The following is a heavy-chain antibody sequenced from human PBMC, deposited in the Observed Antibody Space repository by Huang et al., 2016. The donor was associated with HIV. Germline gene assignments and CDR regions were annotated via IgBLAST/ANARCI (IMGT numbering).Heavy chain of an antibody. Sequence: QLQLQESGPGLVKPSETLSLTCTVSGGPISNSSHYWGWIRQPPGKGLGWIGSIDYSGATHNNPSLKSRVTMSVDASKSHISLNLISVTAADTALYYCVGYCTGGTCFEAFDIWGQGTRVTVSS. CDR3: VGYCTGGTCFEAFDI. V-gene: IGHV4-39*01. CDR1: GGPISNSSHY. CDR2: IDYSGAT. D-gene: IGHD2-8*02. J-gene: IGHJ3*02.